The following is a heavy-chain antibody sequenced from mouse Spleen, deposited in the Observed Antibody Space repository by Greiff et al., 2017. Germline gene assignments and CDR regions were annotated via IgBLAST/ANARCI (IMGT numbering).Heavy chain of an antibody. Sequence: QVQLQQPGAELVRPGTSVKLSCKASGYTFTSYWMHWVKQRPGQGLEWIGVIDPSDSYTNYNQKFKGKATLTVDTSSSTAYMQLSSLTSEDSAVYYCASLGHYGSSLYWYFDVWGTGTTVTVSS. CDR3: ASLGHYGSSLYWYFDV. CDR2: IDPSDSYT. V-gene: IGHV1-59*01. CDR1: GYTFTSYW. J-gene: IGHJ1*03. D-gene: IGHD1-1*01.